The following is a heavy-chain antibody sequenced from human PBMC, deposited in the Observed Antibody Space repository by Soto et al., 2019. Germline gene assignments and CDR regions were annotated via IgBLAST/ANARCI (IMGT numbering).Heavy chain of an antibody. CDR2: IKQDGSEK. CDR3: VRGTSSWYVDYYGMDA. D-gene: IGHD6-13*01. J-gene: IGHJ6*02. V-gene: IGHV3-7*01. CDR1: VFMFSRYW. Sequence: GWSLRLSCAASVFMFSRYWMTWVRQPPGKGLEWVANIKQDGSEKYYVDSVKGRFTISRDTAENSLYLQMSSLRVEDTAVYYCVRGTSSWYVDYYGMDAWGPGTTVTV.